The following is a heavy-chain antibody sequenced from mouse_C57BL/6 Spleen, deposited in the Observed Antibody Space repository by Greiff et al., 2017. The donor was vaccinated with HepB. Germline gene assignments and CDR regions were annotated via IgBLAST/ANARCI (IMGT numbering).Heavy chain of an antibody. V-gene: IGHV14-2*01. CDR1: GFNIKDYY. Sequence: VQLQQSGAELVKPGASVKLSCTASGFNIKDYYMHWVKQRTEQGLEWIGRIDPEDGETKYAPKFQGKATITADTSSNPAYLQLISLTSEDTAVCASALLYGSSPVYFDYWGHGTTLTVSS. CDR2: IDPEDGET. CDR3: ALLYGSSPVYFDY. D-gene: IGHD1-1*01. J-gene: IGHJ2*01.